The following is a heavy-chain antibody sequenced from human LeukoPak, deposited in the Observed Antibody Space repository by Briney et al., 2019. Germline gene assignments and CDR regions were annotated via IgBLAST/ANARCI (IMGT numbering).Heavy chain of an antibody. CDR2: IIPIFGIA. V-gene: IGHV1-69*04. D-gene: IGHD6-19*01. CDR1: GGTFSSYA. Sequence: PVKVSCKASGGTFSSYAISWVRQAPGQGLEWMGRIIPIFGIANYAQKFQGRVTITADKSTSTAYMELSSLRSEDTAVYYCARDLGLGYSSGWYYFDYWGQGTLVTVSS. CDR3: ARDLGLGYSSGWYYFDY. J-gene: IGHJ4*02.